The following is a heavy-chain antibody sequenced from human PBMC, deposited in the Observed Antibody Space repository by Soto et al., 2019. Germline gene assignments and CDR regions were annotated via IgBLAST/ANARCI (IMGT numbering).Heavy chain of an antibody. D-gene: IGHD6-6*01. V-gene: IGHV3-23*01. CDR3: AKGYSSSSAEGY. Sequence: EVQLLESGGGLVQPGGSLRLSCAASGFTFSTYAMTWVRQAPGKGLEWVSAISASAASTYTADSVKGRFTISRDNSKNTLYLQMNSLRAEDTAVYYCAKGYSSSSAEGYWGQGTLVTVSS. J-gene: IGHJ4*02. CDR1: GFTFSTYA. CDR2: ISASAAST.